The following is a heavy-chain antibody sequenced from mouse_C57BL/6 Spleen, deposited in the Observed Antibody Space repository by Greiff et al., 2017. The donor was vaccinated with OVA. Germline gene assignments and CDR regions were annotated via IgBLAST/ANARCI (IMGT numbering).Heavy chain of an antibody. CDR2: ISSGGDYI. J-gene: IGHJ1*03. V-gene: IGHV5-9-1*02. CDR1: GFTFSSYA. D-gene: IGHD2-4*01. Sequence: EVKVVESGEGLVKPGGSLKLSCAASGFTFSSYAMSWVRQTPEKRLEWVAYISSGGDYIYYADTVKGRFTISRDNARNTLYLQMSRLKSEDTAMYYCTRAPYDYDWYFDVWGTGTTVTVSS. CDR3: TRAPYDYDWYFDV.